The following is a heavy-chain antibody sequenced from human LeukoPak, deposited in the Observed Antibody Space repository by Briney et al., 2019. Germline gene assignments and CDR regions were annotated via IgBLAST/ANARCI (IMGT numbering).Heavy chain of an antibody. CDR3: ARDTVTTWFNYYYGMDV. D-gene: IGHD4-11*01. CDR1: GFTFSSYA. CDR2: ISGSGGST. Sequence: GGSLRLSCAASGFTFSSYAMSWVRQAPGKGLEWVSAISGSGGSTYYADSVKGRFTISRDNSRNTLYLQMNSLRAEDTAVYYCARDTVTTWFNYYYGMDVWGQGTTVTVSS. V-gene: IGHV3-23*01. J-gene: IGHJ6*02.